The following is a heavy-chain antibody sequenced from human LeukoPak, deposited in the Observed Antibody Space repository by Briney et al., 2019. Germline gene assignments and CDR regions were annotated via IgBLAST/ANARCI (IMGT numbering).Heavy chain of an antibody. Sequence: ASVKVSCKASGYTFTSYDINWVRQATGQGLEWMGWMNPNSGNTGYAQKFQGRVIMTRNTSISTAYMELSSLRSEDTAVYYCARGTPLYYDFWSGYYTGFDYWGQGTLVTVSS. CDR1: GYTFTSYD. J-gene: IGHJ4*02. CDR3: ARGTPLYYDFWSGYYTGFDY. CDR2: MNPNSGNT. V-gene: IGHV1-8*01. D-gene: IGHD3-3*01.